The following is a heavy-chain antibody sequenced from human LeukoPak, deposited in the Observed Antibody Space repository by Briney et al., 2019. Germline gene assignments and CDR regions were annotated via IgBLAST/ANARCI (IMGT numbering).Heavy chain of an antibody. J-gene: IGHJ6*01. Sequence: PSETLSLTCAVYGGSFSDYFWGWIRQPPGKGLEWIGEILQPVPQESSHISVDTSKNQFSLNLSSVTAADTAVYYCARDVVVVPAAIHYGMDVWGQGTTVTVSS. CDR2: I. D-gene: IGHD2-2*01. CDR1: GGSFSDYF. V-gene: IGHV4-34*01. CDR3: ARDVVVVPAAIHYGMDV.